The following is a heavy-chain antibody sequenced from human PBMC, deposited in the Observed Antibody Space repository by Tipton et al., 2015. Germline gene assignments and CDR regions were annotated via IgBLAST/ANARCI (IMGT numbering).Heavy chain of an antibody. CDR3: ARAESHGFKM. CDR2: IKPDGSES. CDR1: GFSFSNYW. Sequence: SLRLSCEASGFSFSNYWMTWVRQAPGKGLEWVANIKPDGSESYYLESVKGRFTFSRDNTQNSLFLQMNSLKAEDTAVYYCARAESHGFKMCGQGTMVTVSS. V-gene: IGHV3-7*03. J-gene: IGHJ3*02.